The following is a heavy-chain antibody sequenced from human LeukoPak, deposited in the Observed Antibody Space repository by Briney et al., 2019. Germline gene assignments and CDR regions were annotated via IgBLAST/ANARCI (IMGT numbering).Heavy chain of an antibody. J-gene: IGHJ5*02. Sequence: SETLSLTCAVSGGSISSGGYSWSWIRQPPGKRLEWIGYIYHSGSTYYNPSLKSRVTISVDRSKNQFSLNLSSVTAADTAVYYCAREGYCSGGSCDNWFDPWGQGTLVTVSS. CDR2: IYHSGST. D-gene: IGHD2-15*01. CDR3: AREGYCSGGSCDNWFDP. CDR1: GGSISSGGYS. V-gene: IGHV4-30-2*01.